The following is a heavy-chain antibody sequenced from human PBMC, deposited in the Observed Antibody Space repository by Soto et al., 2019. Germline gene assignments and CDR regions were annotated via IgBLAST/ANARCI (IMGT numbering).Heavy chain of an antibody. J-gene: IGHJ5*02. D-gene: IGHD1-1*01. CDR3: ARGRHELEPFDP. Sequence: QVQLVQSGAEVRKPGASVKVSCEASGYTFTDYYIRWVRQAPGQGLEWMGWINPNSGGTNYAQRFQGRVTMTRDTSISTAYMELSRLTSDDTAVYYCARGRHELEPFDPWGQGTLVTVSS. CDR1: GYTFTDYY. V-gene: IGHV1-2*02. CDR2: INPNSGGT.